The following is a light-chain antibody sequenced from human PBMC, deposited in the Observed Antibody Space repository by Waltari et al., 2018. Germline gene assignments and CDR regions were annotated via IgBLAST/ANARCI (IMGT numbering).Light chain of an antibody. CDR3: QQYYSTPYT. V-gene: IGKV4-1*01. Sequence: DIVLTQSPDSLPVSLGERATISCKSSQSVLYSSNDMNYFSWYQQKLGQPPKLLIYWACTRASGVSDRFSGGGSGTDFTLTITSVQADDVAIYYCQQYYSTPYTFGQGTKREIK. J-gene: IGKJ2*01. CDR1: QSVLYSSNDMNY. CDR2: WAC.